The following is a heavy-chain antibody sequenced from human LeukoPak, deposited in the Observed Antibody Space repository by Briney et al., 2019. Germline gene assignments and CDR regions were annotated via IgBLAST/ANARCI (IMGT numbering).Heavy chain of an antibody. Sequence: GGSLRLSCAASGFTFSTYAMHWVRQAPGKGLEWVAVISYDGTNKYYADSVKGRFTISRDNSKNTLYLQMNSLRAEDMAVYYCARDLKYEIDHWGQGTLVTVSS. D-gene: IGHD2-2*01. J-gene: IGHJ4*02. CDR3: ARDLKYEIDH. V-gene: IGHV3-30*04. CDR1: GFTFSTYA. CDR2: ISYDGTNK.